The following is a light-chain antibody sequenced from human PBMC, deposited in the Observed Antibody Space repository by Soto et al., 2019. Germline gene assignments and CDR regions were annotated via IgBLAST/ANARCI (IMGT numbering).Light chain of an antibody. CDR3: QPYGSSLWT. V-gene: IGKV3-20*01. J-gene: IGKJ1*01. Sequence: EIVLTQSPGTLSLSPGERATLSCRASQSVSSSYLAWYQQKPGQAPRLLIYGASSRATGIPDRFSGSGSGTDFPRTLSRLGAEGLSVDYWQPYGSSLWTVRPGTKVEIK. CDR1: QSVSSSY. CDR2: GAS.